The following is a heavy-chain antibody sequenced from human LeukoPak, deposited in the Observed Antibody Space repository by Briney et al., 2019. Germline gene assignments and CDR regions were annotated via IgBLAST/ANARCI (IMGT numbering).Heavy chain of an antibody. CDR3: ARAFSGIDV. CDR1: IGSINGYC. Sequence: SETLSLTCSVSIGSINGYCWAWIRQPPGKGLEWIGDIFHIGSTRYRPSLKSRVTISVDTSKNQFSLRLTSVTVADTAVYYCARAFSGIDVWGPGTMVIVSS. CDR2: IFHIGST. D-gene: IGHD3-10*01. J-gene: IGHJ3*01. V-gene: IGHV4-59*12.